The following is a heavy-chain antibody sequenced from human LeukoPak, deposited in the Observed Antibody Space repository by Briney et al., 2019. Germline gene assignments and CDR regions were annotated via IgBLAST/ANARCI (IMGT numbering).Heavy chain of an antibody. D-gene: IGHD3-10*01. J-gene: IGHJ4*02. CDR1: GYIFTGYY. CDR3: ARDRGPSYDSGIYFQYYFHY. V-gene: IGHV1-2*02. CDR2: INPNSGYT. Sequence: ASVSVSCKASGYIFTGYYVHWMRQAPGQGLEWMGWINPNSGYTEYGQKFQGRVTMTRDTSIATAYMEMTGLAPDDTAVYYCARDRGPSYDSGIYFQYYFHYWGQGTLVTVSS.